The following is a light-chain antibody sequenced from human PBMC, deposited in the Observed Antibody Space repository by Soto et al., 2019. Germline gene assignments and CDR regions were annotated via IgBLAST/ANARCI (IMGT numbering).Light chain of an antibody. CDR2: DVS. Sequence: DIQMTQSPSALSASVGDRVTITCRASQTISDSLAWYQQKPGKAPDLLISDVSNLERGVPSRFSGSGSGTDFTLTISRLEPEDFAVYYCQQYGSSGTFGQGTKVDIK. J-gene: IGKJ1*01. CDR3: QQYGSSGT. CDR1: QTISDS. V-gene: IGKV1-5*01.